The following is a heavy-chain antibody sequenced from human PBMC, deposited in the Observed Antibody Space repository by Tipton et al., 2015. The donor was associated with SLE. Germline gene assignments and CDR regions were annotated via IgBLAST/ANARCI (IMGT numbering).Heavy chain of an antibody. Sequence: SLRLSCEASGFTFSDYWMTWVRQAPGRGLEWVANIKQDGSDKNNADFVRGRFTISRDNAKNSLYLQLNSLRAEDTAVYYCAREENSGGYEYWGQGTLVAVSS. D-gene: IGHD1-26*01. V-gene: IGHV3-7*01. CDR3: AREENSGGYEY. J-gene: IGHJ4*02. CDR2: IKQDGSDK. CDR1: GFTFSDYW.